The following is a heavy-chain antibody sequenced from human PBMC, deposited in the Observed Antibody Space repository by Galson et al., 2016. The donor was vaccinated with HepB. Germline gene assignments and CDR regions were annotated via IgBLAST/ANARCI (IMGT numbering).Heavy chain of an antibody. CDR2: MNPRTGAT. J-gene: IGHJ3*02. CDR3: AREPEISGNHGDAFDI. D-gene: IGHD1-26*01. CDR1: GHTFSTYY. V-gene: IGHV1-46*01. Sequence: SVKVSCKASGHTFSTYYIHWVRLAPGQGLEWMGIMNPRTGATIYSQTFQARVTMTGDASTKTFYMELSSLRLEDTAVHYCAREPEISGNHGDAFDIWGQGTLVSVSS.